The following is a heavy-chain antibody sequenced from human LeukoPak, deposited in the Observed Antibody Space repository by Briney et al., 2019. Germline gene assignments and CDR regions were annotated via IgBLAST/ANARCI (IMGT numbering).Heavy chain of an antibody. CDR3: ARDIVVVPAAKLQDDY. J-gene: IGHJ4*02. Sequence: ASVKVSCKASGYTFTGYYMHWVRQAPGQGLEWMGWISPNSGGTNYAQKFQGRVTMTRDTSISTAYMELSRLRSDDTAVYYSARDIVVVPAAKLQDDYWGQGTLVTVSS. D-gene: IGHD2-2*01. CDR1: GYTFTGYY. V-gene: IGHV1-2*02. CDR2: ISPNSGGT.